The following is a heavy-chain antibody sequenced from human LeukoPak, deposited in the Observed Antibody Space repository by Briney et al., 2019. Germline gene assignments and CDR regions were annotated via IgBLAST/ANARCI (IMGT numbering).Heavy chain of an antibody. D-gene: IGHD1-26*01. J-gene: IGHJ4*02. CDR2: INHSGST. V-gene: IGHV4-34*01. Sequence: SETLSLTCAVYGGSFSGYYRSWIRQPPGKGLEWIGEINHSGSTSYNPSLKSRVTISVDTSKNQFSLKLSSVTAADTAVYYCARDGGRDSGSYYEDYWGQGTLVTVSS. CDR1: GGSFSGYY. CDR3: ARDGGRDSGSYYEDY.